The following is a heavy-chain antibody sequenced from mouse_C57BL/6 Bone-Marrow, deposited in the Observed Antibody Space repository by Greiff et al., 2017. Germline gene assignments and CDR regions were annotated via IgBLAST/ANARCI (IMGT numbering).Heavy chain of an antibody. CDR1: GFSFNTYA. Sequence: EVNLVESGGGLVQPKGSLKLSCAASGFSFNTYAMNWVRQAPGKGLEWVARIRSKSNNYATYYADSVKDRFTISRDDSESMLYLQMNNLKTEDTAMYYCVRPTTVRGYAMDYWGQGTSVTVSS. D-gene: IGHD2-13*01. J-gene: IGHJ4*01. CDR3: VRPTTVRGYAMDY. CDR2: IRSKSNNYAT. V-gene: IGHV10-1*01.